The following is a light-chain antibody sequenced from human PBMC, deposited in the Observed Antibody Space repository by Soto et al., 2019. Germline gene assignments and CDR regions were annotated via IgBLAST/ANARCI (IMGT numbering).Light chain of an antibody. CDR2: DAS. Sequence: DIHMTQSPSSLSASVRDIVTITCRASHNIRGYLNWYQQKPGKAPKLLIYDASSLQSGVQSRFSASGSGTHFTLTIKSLQPEDFGTYSCKQSYSTPTCGQGTKVDIK. J-gene: IGKJ1*01. CDR3: KQSYSTPT. CDR1: HNIRGY. V-gene: IGKV1-39*01.